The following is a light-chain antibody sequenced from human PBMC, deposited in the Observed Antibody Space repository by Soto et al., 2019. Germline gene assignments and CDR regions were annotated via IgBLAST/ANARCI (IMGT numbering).Light chain of an antibody. V-gene: IGLV2-23*02. J-gene: IGLJ2*01. CDR1: SSDVGSYNL. CDR3: CSYADSSPVI. Sequence: QSALTQPASVSGSPGQSITISCTGTSSDVGSYNLVSWHQQHPGKAPKLMIYEVSKRPSGVSNRFSGSKSSNTASLTISGLQAEDEADYYCCSYADSSPVIFGGGTKLNVL. CDR2: EVS.